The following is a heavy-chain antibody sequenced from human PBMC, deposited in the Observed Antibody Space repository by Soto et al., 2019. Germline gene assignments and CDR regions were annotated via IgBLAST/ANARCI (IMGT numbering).Heavy chain of an antibody. CDR2: ILSNYNT. J-gene: IGHJ4*02. V-gene: IGHV3-23*05. CDR3: AGRVNGYFDY. CDR1: GFRFRDYT. D-gene: IGHD1-26*01. Sequence: EVQLLESGGGLVQPGGSLTLSCAASGFRFRDYTMSWVRQAPGKVLESISVILSNYNTYYTDSVRGRFTISRDSSKNMLYLEMNSLRAEDTAVYYCAGRVNGYFDYWGQGALVTVSS.